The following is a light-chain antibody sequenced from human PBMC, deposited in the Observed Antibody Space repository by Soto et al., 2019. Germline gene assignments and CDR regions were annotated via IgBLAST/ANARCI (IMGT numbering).Light chain of an antibody. CDR3: CSYAGPAAYV. Sequence: QSALNPPASGSSSPGPAITISSARTGTVVSAYNLVSWYQQHPGTAPKPVICEVNTRPAGNSNRFSGSNTGDTASLTFSGLQAEDEADYFCCSYAGPAAYVFGTGTTVTVL. CDR2: EVN. J-gene: IGLJ1*01. CDR1: GTVVSAYNL. V-gene: IGLV2-23*02.